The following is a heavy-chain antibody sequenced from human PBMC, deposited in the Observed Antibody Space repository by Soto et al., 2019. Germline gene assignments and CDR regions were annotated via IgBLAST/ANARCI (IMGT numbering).Heavy chain of an antibody. Sequence: APVKVSSKSSGYSCTIYGVSCVLRSRLQWRDWLGCISVYTGNTKQAQKFQDRVTLTTEASTNTAYMELRNLRSDDTAVYYGARDRCTTARCYTHHFDVWGQGTTVTVSS. V-gene: IGHV1-18*04. CDR3: ARDRCTTARCYTHHFDV. J-gene: IGHJ6*02. CDR2: ISVYTGNT. CDR1: GYSCTIYG. D-gene: IGHD2-2*01.